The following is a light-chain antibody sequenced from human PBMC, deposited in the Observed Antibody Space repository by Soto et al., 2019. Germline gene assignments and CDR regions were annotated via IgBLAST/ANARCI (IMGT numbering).Light chain of an antibody. V-gene: IGLV2-14*01. CDR1: SGDVGHYNY. CDR3: TSYTTSRIWV. CDR2: EVS. Sequence: QSALTQPASVSGSPGQSITISCTGSSGDVGHYNYVSWYQQNPGKAPKLMIYEVSNRPSGVSNRFSGSKSGNTASLIISGLQAEDEADCYCTSYTTSRIWVFGGGTKLTVL. J-gene: IGLJ3*02.